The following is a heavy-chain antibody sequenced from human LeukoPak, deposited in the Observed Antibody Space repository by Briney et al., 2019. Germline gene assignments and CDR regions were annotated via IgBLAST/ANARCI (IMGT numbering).Heavy chain of an antibody. CDR2: IYSGGST. Sequence: GGSLRLSCAASGFTFTDYYMTWVRQAPGKGLEWVSVIYSGGSTSSAESVKGRFTISRDKSNNTLYLQMNSLRVEDTAVYYCARGVRHLGTYYFDHWGQGSLATVSS. CDR3: ARGVRHLGTYYFDH. CDR1: GFTFTDYY. V-gene: IGHV3-66*01. D-gene: IGHD7-27*01. J-gene: IGHJ4*02.